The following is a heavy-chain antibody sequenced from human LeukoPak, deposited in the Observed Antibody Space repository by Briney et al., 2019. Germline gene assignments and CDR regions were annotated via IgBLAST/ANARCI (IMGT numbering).Heavy chain of an antibody. CDR3: ARVLSYSSGSYAMNY. D-gene: IGHD3-10*01. V-gene: IGHV1-18*01. CDR1: GYTFTSYG. J-gene: IGHJ4*02. CDR2: ISAYNGNT. Sequence: ASVTVSCTASGYTFTSYGISWVRQAPGQGLEWMGWISAYNGNTNYAQKLQGRVTMTTETSTSTAYMELRSLRSDDTAVYYCARVLSYSSGSYAMNYWGQGTLVTVSS.